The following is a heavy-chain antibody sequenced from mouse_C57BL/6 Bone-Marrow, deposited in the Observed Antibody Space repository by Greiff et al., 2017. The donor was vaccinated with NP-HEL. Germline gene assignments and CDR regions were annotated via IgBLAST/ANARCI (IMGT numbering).Heavy chain of an antibody. CDR1: GYTFTDYN. V-gene: IGHV1-22*01. CDR2: INPNNGGT. CDR3: ARAYYSNYVGVDY. D-gene: IGHD2-5*01. Sequence: EVQLQQSGPELVKPGASVKMSCKASGYTFTDYNMHWVKQSHGKSLEWIGYINPNNGGTSYNQKFKGKATLTVNKSSSTAYMELRSLTSEDSAVYYCARAYYSNYVGVDYWGQGTSVTVSS. J-gene: IGHJ4*01.